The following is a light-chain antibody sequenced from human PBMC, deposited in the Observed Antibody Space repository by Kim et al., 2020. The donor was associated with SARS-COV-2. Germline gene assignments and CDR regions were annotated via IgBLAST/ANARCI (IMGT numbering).Light chain of an antibody. Sequence: SSELTQPPSVSVAPGNTARITCGGNNIGSKSVHWYQQKPGQAPVLVIHYDSDRPSGIPDRFSGSNSGNTAALIISRVEAGDEADYHCQVWDSGINSPVFGGGTQLTVL. CDR2: YDS. CDR1: NIGSKS. J-gene: IGLJ3*02. CDR3: QVWDSGINSPV. V-gene: IGLV3-21*04.